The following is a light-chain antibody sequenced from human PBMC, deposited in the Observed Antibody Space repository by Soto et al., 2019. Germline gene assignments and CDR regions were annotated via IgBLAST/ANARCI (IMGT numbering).Light chain of an antibody. CDR2: DVS. CDR3: TSYTTSRSLYV. J-gene: IGLJ1*01. CDR1: RTDIGGYDH. V-gene: IGLV2-14*03. Sequence: QSVLTQPSSVYGSPGQSITISCPGTRTDIGGYDHVSWYQQHPGKAPKLMIYDVSSRPSGVSDRFSGSTSANTAPLPISGLQAEDEADYYCTSYTTSRSLYVFGTGTKVTVL.